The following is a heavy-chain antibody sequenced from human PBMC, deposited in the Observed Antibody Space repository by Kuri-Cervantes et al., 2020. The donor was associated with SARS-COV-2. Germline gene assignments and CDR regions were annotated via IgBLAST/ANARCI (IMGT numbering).Heavy chain of an antibody. Sequence: GESLKISCAASGFTFSSYAMSWVRQAPGKGLEWVSAISGSGGSTYYADSVKGRFTISRDNSKNTLYLQMNSLRAEDTAVYYCARDSIADDAFDIWGQGTMVTVSS. V-gene: IGHV3-23*01. CDR2: ISGSGGST. CDR3: ARDSIADDAFDI. J-gene: IGHJ3*02. D-gene: IGHD2/OR15-2a*01. CDR1: GFTFSSYA.